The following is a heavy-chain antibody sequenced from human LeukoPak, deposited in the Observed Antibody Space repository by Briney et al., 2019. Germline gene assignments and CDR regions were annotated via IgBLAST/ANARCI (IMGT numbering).Heavy chain of an antibody. CDR1: GFTFSSYS. CDR3: ARGRATIDY. J-gene: IGHJ4*02. CDR2: ISSSSSYL. V-gene: IGHV3-21*01. Sequence: GGSLRLSCAASGFTFSSYSMNWVRQAPGKGLEWVSSISSSSSYLFYADSVKGRFTISRDNAKNSLFLQMNSLRAEDTAVYYCARGRATIDYWGQGTLVTVSS.